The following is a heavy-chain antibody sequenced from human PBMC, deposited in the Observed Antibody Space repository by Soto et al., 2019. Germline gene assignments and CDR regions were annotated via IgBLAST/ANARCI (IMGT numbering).Heavy chain of an antibody. V-gene: IGHV3-23*01. CDR1: GFSFSHYT. Sequence: GGSLRLSCVASGFSFSHYTLNWVRRAPGKGLEWVSTISDRPTGHTHYAESVRGRFTISRDDSRDTVFLQMDSLRAEDTAVYYGTTRTTAHFDYWGQGVMGTGSS. CDR3: TTRTTAHFDY. J-gene: IGHJ4*02. CDR2: ISDRPTGHT. D-gene: IGHD1-1*01.